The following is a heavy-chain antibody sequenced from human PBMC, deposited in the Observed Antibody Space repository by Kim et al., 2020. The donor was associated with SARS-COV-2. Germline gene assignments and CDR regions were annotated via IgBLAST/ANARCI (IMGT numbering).Heavy chain of an antibody. CDR2: IKSKADGGTT. CDR1: GFTFSNAW. Sequence: GGSLRLSCAASGFTFSNAWMSWVRQAPGKGLEWVGRIKSKADGGTTDYAAPVKGRFTISRDDSTNTLYLQMNSLKTADTAVYYCTTDALPISGVVIGGMDVWGQGTTVTVSS. V-gene: IGHV3-15*01. J-gene: IGHJ6*02. CDR3: TTDALPISGVVIGGMDV. D-gene: IGHD3-3*01.